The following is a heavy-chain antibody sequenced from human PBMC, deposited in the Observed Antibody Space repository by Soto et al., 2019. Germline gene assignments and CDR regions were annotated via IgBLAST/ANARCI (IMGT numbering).Heavy chain of an antibody. V-gene: IGHV3-23*01. Sequence: EVQLLESGGGLVQPGGSLRLSCAASGFTFSSYAMSWVRQAPGKGLEWVSAISGSGGSTYYADSVKGRFTISRDNSKNTLYLQMNSLRAEDTAVYYCAKVFYDSSGYALWRWYFDYWGQGTLVTVSS. CDR2: ISGSGGST. CDR1: GFTFSSYA. D-gene: IGHD3-22*01. CDR3: AKVFYDSSGYALWRWYFDY. J-gene: IGHJ4*02.